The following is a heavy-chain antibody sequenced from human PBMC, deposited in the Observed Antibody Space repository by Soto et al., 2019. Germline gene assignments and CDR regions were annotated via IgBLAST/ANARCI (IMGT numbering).Heavy chain of an antibody. CDR3: ESHLLRFLEWLGWFDP. V-gene: IGHV4-39*01. CDR1: GGSISSSSYY. D-gene: IGHD3-3*01. J-gene: IGHJ5*02. CDR2: IYYSGST. Sequence: QLQLQESGPGLVKPSETLSLTCTVSGGSISSSSYYWGWIRQPPGKGLEWIGSIYYSGSTYYNPSLKSRVTISVDTSKNQFSLKLSYVTAADTAVYYCESHLLRFLEWLGWFDPWGQGTLVTVSS.